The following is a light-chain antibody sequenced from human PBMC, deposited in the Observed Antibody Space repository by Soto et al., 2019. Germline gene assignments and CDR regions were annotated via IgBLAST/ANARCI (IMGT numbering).Light chain of an antibody. CDR2: GAS. V-gene: IGKV3-15*01. CDR1: QSVSSN. J-gene: IGKJ1*01. Sequence: EIVMTQSPATLSVSPGERATLSCRASQSVSSNLAWYQQKPAQAPRLLIYGASTRATGIPARFSGSGSGTEFTLTISSLQSEDFAVYDCQQYNNWPRFGQGTKVEIK. CDR3: QQYNNWPR.